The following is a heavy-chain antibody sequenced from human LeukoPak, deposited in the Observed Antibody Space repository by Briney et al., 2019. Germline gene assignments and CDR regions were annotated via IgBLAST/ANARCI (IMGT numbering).Heavy chain of an antibody. CDR2: IGKSGETT. V-gene: IGHV3-23*01. D-gene: IGHD1-26*01. Sequence: GESLKISCAASGFTFSTYAMNWVRQAPGKGLEWVSAIGKSGETTYYADSVKGRFTISRDNSKNTLYLQLNSLRADDTAVYYCAQTTAGRYEYWGQGTLVTVSA. J-gene: IGHJ4*02. CDR3: AQTTAGRYEY. CDR1: GFTFSTYA.